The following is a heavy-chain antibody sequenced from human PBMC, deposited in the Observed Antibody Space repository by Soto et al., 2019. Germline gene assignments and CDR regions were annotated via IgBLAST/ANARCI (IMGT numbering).Heavy chain of an antibody. CDR2: INAGNGNT. CDR3: AREINCSGGSCGVFDY. Sequence: GASVKVSCKASGYTFTSYAMHWVRQAPGQRLEWMGWINAGNGNTKYSQKFQGRVTITRDTSASTAYMELSSLRSEDTAVYYCAREINCSGGSCGVFDYWGQGTLVTVYS. D-gene: IGHD2-15*01. CDR1: GYTFTSYA. V-gene: IGHV1-3*01. J-gene: IGHJ4*02.